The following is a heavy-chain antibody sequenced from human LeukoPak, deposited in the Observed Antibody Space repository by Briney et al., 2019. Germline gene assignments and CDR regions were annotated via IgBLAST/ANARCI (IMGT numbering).Heavy chain of an antibody. CDR3: ATDPILSPNKVGYYYYGMDV. J-gene: IGHJ6*02. D-gene: IGHD2-2*02. CDR2: IKQDGSEK. V-gene: IGHV3-7*04. Sequence: GGSLRLSCAASGFTFSSYWMSWVRQAPGKGLEWVANIKQDGSEKYYVDSVKGRFTISRDNAKNSLYLQTNSLRAEDTAVYYCATDPILSPNKVGYYYYGMDVWGQGTTVTVSS. CDR1: GFTFSSYW.